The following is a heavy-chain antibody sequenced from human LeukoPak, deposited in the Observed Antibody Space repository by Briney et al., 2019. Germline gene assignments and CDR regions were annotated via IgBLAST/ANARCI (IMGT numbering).Heavy chain of an antibody. CDR2: MYSGGST. CDR1: GFTVSSNY. V-gene: IGHV3-53*01. J-gene: IGHJ4*02. Sequence: GGSLRLSCAASGFTVSSNYMSWVRQAPGKGLEWVSVMYSGGSTYYADSVKGRFTISRDNSKNTLYLQMNSLRAEDTAVYYCAKNKQQLDQFGYWGQGTLVTVSS. CDR3: AKNKQQLDQFGY. D-gene: IGHD6-13*01.